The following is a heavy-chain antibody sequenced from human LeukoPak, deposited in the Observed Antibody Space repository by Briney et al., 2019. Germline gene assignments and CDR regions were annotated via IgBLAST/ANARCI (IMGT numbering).Heavy chain of an antibody. CDR2: INSDGSST. V-gene: IGHV3-74*01. Sequence: PGGSLRLSCAASGFTFSSYWMHWVRQAPGKGLVWVSRINSDGSSTSYADSVKGRFTISRDNAKNTLYLQMNSLRAEDTAVYYCAKAFSFGWFDPWGQGTLVTVSS. CDR3: AKAFSFGWFDP. J-gene: IGHJ5*02. CDR1: GFTFSSYW. D-gene: IGHD3-10*01.